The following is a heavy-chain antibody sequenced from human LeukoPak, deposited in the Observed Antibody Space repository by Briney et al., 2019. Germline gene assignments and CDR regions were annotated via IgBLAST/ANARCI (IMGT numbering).Heavy chain of an antibody. J-gene: IGHJ4*02. CDR1: EFIFSSHA. CDR2: ISYDGNNK. CDR3: ARAPYYDYVWGSYRLKYYFDY. D-gene: IGHD3-16*02. Sequence: GGSLRLSCAASEFIFSSHAMHWVRQAPGKGLEWVAVISYDGNNKYYADSVKGRFTISRDNSKNTLYLQMNSLRAEDTAVYYCARAPYYDYVWGSYRLKYYFDYWGQGTLVTVSS. V-gene: IGHV3-30*04.